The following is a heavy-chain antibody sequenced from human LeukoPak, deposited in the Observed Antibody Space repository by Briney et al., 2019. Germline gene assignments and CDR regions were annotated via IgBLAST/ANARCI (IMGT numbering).Heavy chain of an antibody. Sequence: ASVKVSCKASGYTFISYAIHWVRQVPGQRLEWMGWINAGNGNTEYSQKFQGRVTIIRDTSASTVYMELSSLRSEDTAVYFCARGGSGEYSSRWYDYWGQGTLVTVSS. CDR2: INAGNGNT. CDR3: ARGGSGEYSSRWYDY. V-gene: IGHV1-3*01. CDR1: GYTFISYA. J-gene: IGHJ4*02. D-gene: IGHD6-13*01.